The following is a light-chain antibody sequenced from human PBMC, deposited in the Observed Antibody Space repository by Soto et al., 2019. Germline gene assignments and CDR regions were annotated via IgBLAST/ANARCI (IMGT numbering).Light chain of an antibody. CDR1: SSDVGSYNL. CDR3: CSYAGSRV. Sequence: QSALTQPASVSGSPGQSITISCTGTSSDVGSYNLVSWYQQHPGKAPKLMIYEGSKRPSGVSNRFSGSKSDNTASLTISGLQAEDEADYYCCSYAGSRVFGGGTQLTVL. V-gene: IGLV2-23*01. CDR2: EGS. J-gene: IGLJ3*02.